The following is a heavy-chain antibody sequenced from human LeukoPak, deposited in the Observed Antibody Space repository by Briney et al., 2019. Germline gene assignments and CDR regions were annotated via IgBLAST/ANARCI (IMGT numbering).Heavy chain of an antibody. D-gene: IGHD3-3*01. J-gene: IGHJ5*02. Sequence: SETLSLTCTVSGGSISSSSYYWGWIRQPPGKGLEWIGSIYHSGSTYYNPSLKSRVTISVDTSKNQFSLKLSSVTAADTAVYYCARTPSRNDFWSGYYYNWFDPWGQGTLVTVSS. V-gene: IGHV4-39*07. CDR2: IYHSGST. CDR3: ARTPSRNDFWSGYYYNWFDP. CDR1: GGSISSSSYY.